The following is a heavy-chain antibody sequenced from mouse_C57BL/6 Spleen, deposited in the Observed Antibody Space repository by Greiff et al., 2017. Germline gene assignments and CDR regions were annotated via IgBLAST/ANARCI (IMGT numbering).Heavy chain of an antibody. V-gene: IGHV1-69*01. J-gene: IGHJ4*01. Sequence: VQLQQPGAELVMPGASVKLSCKASGYTFPSYWMHWVKQRPGQGLEWIGEIDPSDSYPNYNQKFKGKSTLTVDKSSSTDYMQLSSLTSEDSAVYYCARPYDSNYGAMDYWGQGTSVTVAS. D-gene: IGHD2-5*01. CDR2: IDPSDSYP. CDR1: GYTFPSYW. CDR3: ARPYDSNYGAMDY.